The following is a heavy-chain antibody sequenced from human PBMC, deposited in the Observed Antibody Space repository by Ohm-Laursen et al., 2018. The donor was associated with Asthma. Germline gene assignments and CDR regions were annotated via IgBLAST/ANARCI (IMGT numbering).Heavy chain of an antibody. V-gene: IGHV3-48*01. J-gene: IGHJ6*02. CDR3: AREWGGMDV. D-gene: IGHD3-16*01. Sequence: SLRLSCAATGFSFRDYDMHWVRQAPGKGLEWVSYISSSSSTIYYADSVKGRFTISRDNAKNSLYLQMNNLRAEDAAIYYCAREWGGMDVWGQGTTVTVSS. CDR2: ISSSSSTI. CDR1: GFSFRDYD.